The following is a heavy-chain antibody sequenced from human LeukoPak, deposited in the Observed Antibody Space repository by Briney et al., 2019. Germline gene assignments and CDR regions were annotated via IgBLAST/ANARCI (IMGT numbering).Heavy chain of an antibody. J-gene: IGHJ4*02. CDR1: GFTFSSYA. Sequence: PGRSLRLSCAASGFTFSSYAMHWVRQAPGKGLEWVAVISYDGSNKYYADSVKGRFTISRDNSKNTLYLQMNSLRAEVTAVYYCARGSGSFHYFDYWGQGTLVTVSS. CDR3: ARGSGSFHYFDY. V-gene: IGHV3-30-3*01. D-gene: IGHD1-26*01. CDR2: ISYDGSNK.